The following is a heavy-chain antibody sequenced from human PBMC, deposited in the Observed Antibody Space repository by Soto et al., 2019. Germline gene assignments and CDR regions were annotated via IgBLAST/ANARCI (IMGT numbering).Heavy chain of an antibody. V-gene: IGHV4-59*01. CDR1: GGSISSYY. J-gene: IGHJ5*02. D-gene: IGHD4-17*01. Sequence: PSETLSLTCTVSGGSISSYYWSWIRQPPGKGLEWIGYIYYSGSTNYNPSLKSRVTISVDTSKNQFSLKLSSVTAADTAVYYCARDRDDYGDRNWFDPWGQGTLVTLS. CDR2: IYYSGST. CDR3: ARDRDDYGDRNWFDP.